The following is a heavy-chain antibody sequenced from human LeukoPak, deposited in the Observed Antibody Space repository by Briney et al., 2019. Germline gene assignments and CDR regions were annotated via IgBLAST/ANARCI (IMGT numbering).Heavy chain of an antibody. J-gene: IGHJ4*02. Sequence: GGSLRLSCAASGFTFSNHWMHWVRQVPGKGLVWVSRIDERGRNAMYADSVKGRFSISRDNAKNTVNLQMNSLRAEDTGVYYCIRDEALWRLDYWGQGTLVTASS. CDR1: GFTFSNHW. D-gene: IGHD2-21*01. CDR2: IDERGRNA. V-gene: IGHV3-74*03. CDR3: IRDEALWRLDY.